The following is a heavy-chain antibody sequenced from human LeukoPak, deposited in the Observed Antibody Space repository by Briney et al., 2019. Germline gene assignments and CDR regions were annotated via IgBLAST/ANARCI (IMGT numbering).Heavy chain of an antibody. D-gene: IGHD1-26*01. J-gene: IGHJ4*02. CDR1: GGSFSGYY. Sequence: PSETLSLTCAVYGGSFSGYYWSWIRQPPGKGLEWIGEINHSGSTNYNPSLKSRVTISVDTSKNQFSLKLSSVTAADTAVYYCARGSGGAQDYWGQGTLVTVSS. V-gene: IGHV4-34*01. CDR2: INHSGST. CDR3: ARGSGGAQDY.